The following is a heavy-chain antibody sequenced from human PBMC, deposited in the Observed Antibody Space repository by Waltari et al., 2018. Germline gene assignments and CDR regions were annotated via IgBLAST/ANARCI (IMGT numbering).Heavy chain of an antibody. Sequence: QVQLVQSGAEVKKPGASVKVSCKASGYTFTGYYMHWVRQAPGQGLEWMGWINPNSGGTDDAQKFQGRVTMTRDTSISTAYMELSRLRSDDTAVYYCARDLEDYYYYMDVWGKGTTVTVSS. V-gene: IGHV1-2*02. CDR1: GYTFTGYY. CDR3: ARDLEDYYYYMDV. CDR2: INPNSGGT. J-gene: IGHJ6*03.